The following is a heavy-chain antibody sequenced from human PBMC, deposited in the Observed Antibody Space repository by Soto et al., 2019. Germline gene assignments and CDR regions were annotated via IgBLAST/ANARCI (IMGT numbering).Heavy chain of an antibody. V-gene: IGHV4-31*03. D-gene: IGHD2-15*01. CDR2: IYYSGST. CDR3: ATTPSGGAGDWFDP. J-gene: IGHJ5*02. Sequence: QVQLQESGPGLVKPSQTLSLTCTVSGGSISSGGYYWSWIRQHPGKGLEWIGYIYYSGSTYYNPSLKSRVTISVDTSKNQFSLKMSSVTAADTAVYFCATTPSGGAGDWFDPWGQGTLVTVSS. CDR1: GGSISSGGYY.